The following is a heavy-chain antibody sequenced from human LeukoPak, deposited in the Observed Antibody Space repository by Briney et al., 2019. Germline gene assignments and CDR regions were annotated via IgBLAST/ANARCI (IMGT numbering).Heavy chain of an antibody. J-gene: IGHJ6*03. CDR3: AKDATYYDILTGRETYYFYYMDV. CDR1: GFTFSSYG. CDR2: IRYDGSNK. Sequence: PGGSLRLSCAASGFTFSSYGMHWVRQAPGKGLEWVAFIRYDGSNKYYADSVKGRFTISRDNSKNTLYPQMNSLRAEDTAVYYCAKDATYYDILTGRETYYFYYMDVWGKGTTVTVSS. D-gene: IGHD3-9*01. V-gene: IGHV3-30*02.